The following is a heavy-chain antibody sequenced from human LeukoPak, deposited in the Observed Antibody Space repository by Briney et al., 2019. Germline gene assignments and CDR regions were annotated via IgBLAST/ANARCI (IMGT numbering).Heavy chain of an antibody. J-gene: IGHJ4*02. D-gene: IGHD4-17*01. CDR3: ARAFSTTAFDY. Sequence: GGSLRLSCAASGFTFSSYGMQWVRQAPGKGLEWVAVISDDGSNKYYAESVKGQFTISRDNSKNTLYLQMNSLRAEDTAVYYCARAFSTTAFDYWGQGTLVTVSS. V-gene: IGHV3-30*03. CDR2: ISDDGSNK. CDR1: GFTFSSYG.